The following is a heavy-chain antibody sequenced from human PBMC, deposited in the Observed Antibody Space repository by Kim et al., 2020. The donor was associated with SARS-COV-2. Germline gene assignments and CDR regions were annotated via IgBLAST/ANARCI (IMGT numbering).Heavy chain of an antibody. CDR3: ARVRKYNWNYQAADY. V-gene: IGHV3-11*05. CDR1: GFTFSDYY. J-gene: IGHJ4*02. CDR2: ISSSSSYT. D-gene: IGHD1-7*01. Sequence: GGSLRLSCAASGFTFSDYYMSWIRQAPGKGLEWVSYISSSSSYTNYADSVKGRFTISRDNAKNSLYLQMNSLRAEDTAVYYCARVRKYNWNYQAADYWGQGTLVTVSS.